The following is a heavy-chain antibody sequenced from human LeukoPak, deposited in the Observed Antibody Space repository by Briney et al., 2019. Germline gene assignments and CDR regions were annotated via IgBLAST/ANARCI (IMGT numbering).Heavy chain of an antibody. V-gene: IGHV1-46*01. CDR1: GYTFTSYY. D-gene: IGHD3-10*01. J-gene: IGHJ5*02. CDR2: INPSGGST. CDR3: ARADYWGGSGTYDNWFDP. Sequence: ASVKVSCKASGYTFTSYYMHWVRQAPGQGLEWMGIINPSGGSTSYAQKFQGRVTMTRDTSTSTVYMELSSLRSEDTAVYYCARADYWGGSGTYDNWFDPWSQGTLVTVSS.